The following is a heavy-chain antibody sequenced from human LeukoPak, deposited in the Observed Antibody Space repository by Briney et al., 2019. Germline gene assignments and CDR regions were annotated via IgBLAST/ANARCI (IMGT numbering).Heavy chain of an antibody. Sequence: PSETLSLTCAVSGGSISSTNWWGWVRQSPGKGLEWIGEIYHSGSTNYNPSLKSRVTISVDTSKNQFSLKLSSVTAADTAVYYCARGPDIVVVVAATSDEGPVGGKNWFDPWGQGTLVTVSS. CDR1: GGSISSTNW. D-gene: IGHD2-15*01. V-gene: IGHV4-4*02. CDR3: ARGPDIVVVVAATSDEGPVGGKNWFDP. J-gene: IGHJ5*02. CDR2: IYHSGST.